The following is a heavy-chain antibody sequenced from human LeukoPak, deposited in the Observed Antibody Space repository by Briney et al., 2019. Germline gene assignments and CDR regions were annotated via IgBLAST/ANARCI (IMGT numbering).Heavy chain of an antibody. CDR2: IIPIFGTA. D-gene: IGHD2-2*01. J-gene: IGHJ4*02. Sequence: SVKVSCKASGGTFSSYAISWVRQAPGQGLEWMGGIIPIFGTANYAQKFQGRVTITADESTSTAYMELSSLRSEDTAVYYCARDRRPNIVVVPAAFDYWGQGTLVTVSS. CDR1: GGTFSSYA. V-gene: IGHV1-69*13. CDR3: ARDRRPNIVVVPAAFDY.